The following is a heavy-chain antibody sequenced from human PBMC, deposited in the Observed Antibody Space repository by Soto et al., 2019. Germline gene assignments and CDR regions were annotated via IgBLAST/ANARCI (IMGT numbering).Heavy chain of an antibody. D-gene: IGHD4-17*01. J-gene: IGHJ4*02. Sequence: EVQLVESGGGLVQPGGSLRLSCAASGFTVSSNYMSWVRQAPGKGLEWVSVIYSGGSTDYADSVKGRFTISRDNSKNTLYLQMNSLRAEDTAVYYCARDLTYPFSIMTTVTTGDYWGQGTLVTVSS. CDR3: ARDLTYPFSIMTTVTTGDY. CDR1: GFTVSSNY. CDR2: IYSGGST. V-gene: IGHV3-66*01.